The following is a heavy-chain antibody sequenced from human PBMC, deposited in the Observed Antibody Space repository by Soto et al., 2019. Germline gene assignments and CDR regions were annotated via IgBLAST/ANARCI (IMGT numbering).Heavy chain of an antibody. J-gene: IGHJ1*01. D-gene: IGHD6-13*01. CDR3: VPYIPAAGTRYFQL. V-gene: IGHV3-23*01. CDR1: GFTFSSYA. Sequence: EVQLLESGGGLVQPGGSLRLSCAASGFTFSSYAMSWVRQAPGKGLEWVSAVGTGGTAYYADSVKGRFTISRDNSKNTLYRQMNGLGAEDTAVYYCVPYIPAAGTRYFQLWGQGTLVTVSS. CDR2: VGTGGTA.